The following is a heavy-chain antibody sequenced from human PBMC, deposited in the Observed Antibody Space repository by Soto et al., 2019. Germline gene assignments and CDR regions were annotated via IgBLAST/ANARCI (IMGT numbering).Heavy chain of an antibody. CDR3: ARAKKGGLLGPYFDY. J-gene: IGHJ4*02. D-gene: IGHD2-2*01. V-gene: IGHV4-31*03. Sequence: SETLSLTCTVSGGSISSGGYYWSWIRQHPGKGLEWIGYIYYSGSTYYNPSLKSRVTISVDTSKNQFSLKLSSVTAADTAVYYCARAKKGGLLGPYFDYWGQVPLVTVSP. CDR2: IYYSGST. CDR1: GGSISSGGYY.